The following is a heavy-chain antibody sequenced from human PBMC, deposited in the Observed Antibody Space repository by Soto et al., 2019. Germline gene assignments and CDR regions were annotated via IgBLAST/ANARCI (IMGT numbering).Heavy chain of an antibody. Sequence: QVQLVESGGGVVQPGRSLRLSCAASGFTFSSYGIHWVRQAPGKGLEWVAFISKDGSTKAYADSVEGRFTISRDNSKNTLYLQLNSLRAEDTAVYYCAKDAAGAGTFDHWGQGTLVTVSS. CDR2: ISKDGSTK. CDR3: AKDAAGAGTFDH. J-gene: IGHJ4*02. V-gene: IGHV3-30*18. D-gene: IGHD6-19*01. CDR1: GFTFSSYG.